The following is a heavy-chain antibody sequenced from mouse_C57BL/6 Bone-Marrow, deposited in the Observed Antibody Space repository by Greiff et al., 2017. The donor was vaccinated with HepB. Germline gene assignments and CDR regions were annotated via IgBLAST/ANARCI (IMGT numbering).Heavy chain of an antibody. J-gene: IGHJ4*01. CDR3: AREGLLWPYAMDY. D-gene: IGHD2-1*01. CDR1: GYTFTSYW. CDR2: LDPSDSYT. V-gene: IGHV1-50*01. Sequence: VQLQQPGAELVKPGASVKLSCKASGYTFTSYWMQWVKQRPGQGLEWIGELDPSDSYTNYNQKFKGKATLTVDTSSSTAYKQLSSLTSEDSAVYYCAREGLLWPYAMDYWGQGTSVTVSS.